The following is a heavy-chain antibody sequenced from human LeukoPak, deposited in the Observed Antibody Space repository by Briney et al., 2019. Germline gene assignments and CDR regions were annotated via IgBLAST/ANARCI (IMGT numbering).Heavy chain of an antibody. V-gene: IGHV3-30*02. CDR2: IRYDGSNK. D-gene: IGHD2-2*01. CDR3: AKEYQLLSRIYYFDY. J-gene: IGHJ4*02. CDR1: GFTFSSYG. Sequence: GGSLRLSCAASGFTFSSYGMHWVRQAPGKGLEWVAFIRYDGSNKYYADSVKGRFTISRDNSKNTLYLQMNSLRAEDTAVYYCAKEYQLLSRIYYFDYWGQGTLVTVSS.